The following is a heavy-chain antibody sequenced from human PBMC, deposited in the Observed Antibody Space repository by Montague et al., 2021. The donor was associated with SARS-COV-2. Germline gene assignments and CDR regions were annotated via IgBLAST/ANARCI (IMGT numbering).Heavy chain of an antibody. D-gene: IGHD6-13*01. J-gene: IGHJ6*02. V-gene: IGHV4-39*01. CDR2: IYYSGST. CDR1: GGSISSSSYY. Sequence: SETLSLTCTVSGGSISSSSYYWGWIRQPPGKGLEWIGSIYYSGSTYYNPSLKSRVTISVDTSKNQFSLKLSSVTAADTAVYYCASEGVEYSSSWYARYCYYGMDVWGQGTTVTVSS. CDR3: ASEGVEYSSSWYARYCYYGMDV.